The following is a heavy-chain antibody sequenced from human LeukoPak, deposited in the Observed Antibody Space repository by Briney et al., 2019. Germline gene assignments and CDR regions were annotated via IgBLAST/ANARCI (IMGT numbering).Heavy chain of an antibody. Sequence: PSETLSLTCTVSGGSISSYYWCWIRQPPGKGLEWIGYIYYSGSTNYNPSLKSRVTISVDTSKNQFSLKLSSVTAADTAVYYCARGYIVGATPGNWFDPWGQGTLVTVSS. D-gene: IGHD1-26*01. J-gene: IGHJ5*02. V-gene: IGHV4-59*01. CDR3: ARGYIVGATPGNWFDP. CDR2: IYYSGST. CDR1: GGSISSYY.